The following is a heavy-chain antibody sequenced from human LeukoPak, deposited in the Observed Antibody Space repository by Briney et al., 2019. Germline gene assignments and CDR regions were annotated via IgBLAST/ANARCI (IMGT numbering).Heavy chain of an antibody. Sequence: GESLKISCKGSGQSFTNYWIGWVRQVPGKGLEWMGIIYPGDSDTRYSPSFQGQVTISADKSISTAYLQWSSLKASDTAMYYCARRRGAVAGTDAFDIWGQGTMVTVSS. CDR2: IYPGDSDT. D-gene: IGHD6-19*01. J-gene: IGHJ3*02. CDR3: ARRRGAVAGTDAFDI. CDR1: GQSFTNYW. V-gene: IGHV5-51*01.